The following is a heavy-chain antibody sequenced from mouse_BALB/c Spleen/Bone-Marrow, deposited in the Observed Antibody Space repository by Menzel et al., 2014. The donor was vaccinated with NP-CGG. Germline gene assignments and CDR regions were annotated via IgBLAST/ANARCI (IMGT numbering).Heavy chain of an antibody. CDR3: ARARGVTTATPYYFDY. V-gene: IGHV5-6-5*01. J-gene: IGHJ2*01. D-gene: IGHD1-2*01. CDR2: ISGGGNS. Sequence: EVMLVESGGGLVKPGGSLKLSCAASGFSFSSYAVSWVRQTPEKRLERVASISGGGNSYHSDNMKGRFTISRDNARNILYLQMSSLRSEDTAMYYCARARGVTTATPYYFDYWGQGTALTVSS. CDR1: GFSFSSYA.